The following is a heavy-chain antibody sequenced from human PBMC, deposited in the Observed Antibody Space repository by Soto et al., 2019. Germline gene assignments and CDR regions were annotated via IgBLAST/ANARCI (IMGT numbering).Heavy chain of an antibody. Sequence: ASVKVSCKASGYTFTSYGISWVRQAPGQGLEWMGWISAYNGNTNYAQKLQGRVTMTTDTSTSTAYMELRSLRSDDTVVYYFARAGYCSSTSCYEYYYGMDVWGQGTTVTVSS. J-gene: IGHJ6*02. CDR1: GYTFTSYG. CDR2: ISAYNGNT. V-gene: IGHV1-18*01. CDR3: ARAGYCSSTSCYEYYYGMDV. D-gene: IGHD2-2*03.